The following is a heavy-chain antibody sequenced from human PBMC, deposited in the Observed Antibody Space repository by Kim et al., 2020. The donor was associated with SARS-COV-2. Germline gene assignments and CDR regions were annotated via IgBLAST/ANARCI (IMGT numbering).Heavy chain of an antibody. Sequence: SETLSLTCAVYGGSFSGYYWSWIRQPPGKGLEWIGEINHSGSTNYNPSLKSRVTISVDTSKNQFSLKLSSVTAADTAVYYCASSPGRRIAAAGRFDPWGQGTLVTVSS. CDR2: INHSGST. D-gene: IGHD6-13*01. J-gene: IGHJ5*02. CDR1: GGSFSGYY. V-gene: IGHV4-34*01. CDR3: ASSPGRRIAAAGRFDP.